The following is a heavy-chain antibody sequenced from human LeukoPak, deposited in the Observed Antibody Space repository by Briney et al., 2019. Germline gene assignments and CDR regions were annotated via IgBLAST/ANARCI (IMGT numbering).Heavy chain of an antibody. D-gene: IGHD6-13*01. CDR1: GYSFNTYW. V-gene: IGHV5-51*01. J-gene: IGHJ4*02. CDR3: ARFHSTTWYADY. Sequence: GESLKISCKGSGYSFNTYWIGWVRQMPGKGLEWMGIIFPGDSDTRYSPSFQGQVTISADKSISTAYLQWSSLKASDTAMYYCARFHSTTWYADYWGQGTLVTVSS. CDR2: IFPGDSDT.